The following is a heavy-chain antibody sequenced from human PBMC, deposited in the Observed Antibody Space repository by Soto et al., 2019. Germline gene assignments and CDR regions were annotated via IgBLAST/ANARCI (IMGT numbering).Heavy chain of an antibody. CDR1: GFTFRSYA. CDR2: ISGSGGST. Sequence: GGSLILSCAASGFTFRSYAMSWVRQAPGKGLEWVAAISGSGGSTYYADSVKGRFTISRDNSKNTLYLQMNSLRAEDTAVYYCAKSCYVVDAFDIWGQGTMVTVSS. J-gene: IGHJ3*02. D-gene: IGHD2-15*01. CDR3: AKSCYVVDAFDI. V-gene: IGHV3-23*01.